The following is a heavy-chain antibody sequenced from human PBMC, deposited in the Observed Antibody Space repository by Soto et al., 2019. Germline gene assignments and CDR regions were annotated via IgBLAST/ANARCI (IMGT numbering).Heavy chain of an antibody. CDR1: GGSISSYY. CDR3: ARGDALYYDSSGYPYFDY. V-gene: IGHV4-59*01. Sequence: SETLSLTCTVSGGSISSYYWSWIRQPPGKGLEWIGYISYSGSTNYNPSLKSRVTISVDTSRNQFSLKLSSVTAADTAVYYCARGDALYYDSSGYPYFDYWGQGTLVTVSS. CDR2: ISYSGST. D-gene: IGHD3-22*01. J-gene: IGHJ4*02.